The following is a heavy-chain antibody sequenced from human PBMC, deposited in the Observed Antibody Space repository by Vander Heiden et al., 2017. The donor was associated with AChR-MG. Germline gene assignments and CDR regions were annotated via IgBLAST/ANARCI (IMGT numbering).Heavy chain of an antibody. Sequence: QVQLVQSGAEVKKPGSSVKVSCKASGGTFSSYAISWVRQAPGQGLEWMGGIIPIFGKANYAQKFQGRGTITADESTSTAYMELRSLRSEETAVYYCARDVKDTARGNPRLVYFDYWGQGTLVTVSS. J-gene: IGHJ4*02. CDR2: IIPIFGKA. V-gene: IGHV1-69*01. D-gene: IGHD5-18*01. CDR3: ARDVKDTARGNPRLVYFDY. CDR1: GGTFSSYA.